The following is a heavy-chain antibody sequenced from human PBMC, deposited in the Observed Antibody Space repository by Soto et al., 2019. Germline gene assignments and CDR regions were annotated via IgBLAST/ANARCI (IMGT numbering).Heavy chain of an antibody. CDR2: IYYSGST. CDR1: GGPISSYY. D-gene: IGHD5-12*01. Sequence: SETLSLTCTVSGGPISSYYWSWIRQPPGKGLEWIGYIYYSGSTNYNPSLKSRVTISVDASKNQFSLKLSSVTAADTAVYYCARESGDGYNSIDYWGQGTLVTVSS. CDR3: ARESGDGYNSIDY. J-gene: IGHJ4*02. V-gene: IGHV4-59*01.